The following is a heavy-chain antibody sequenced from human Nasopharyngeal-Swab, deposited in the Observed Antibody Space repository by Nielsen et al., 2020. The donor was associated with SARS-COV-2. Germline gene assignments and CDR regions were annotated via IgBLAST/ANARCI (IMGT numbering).Heavy chain of an antibody. D-gene: IGHD3-10*01. CDR2: ISYDGSNK. V-gene: IGHV3-30-3*01. CDR3: ARSPGGYLDC. Sequence: GESLKISCAASGFTFSSYAMHWVRQAPGKGLEWVALISYDGSNKYYADSVKGRFTISRDNSKNTLYLQMNSLRAEDTAVHYCARSPGGYLDCWGQGTLVTVSS. CDR1: GFTFSSYA. J-gene: IGHJ4*02.